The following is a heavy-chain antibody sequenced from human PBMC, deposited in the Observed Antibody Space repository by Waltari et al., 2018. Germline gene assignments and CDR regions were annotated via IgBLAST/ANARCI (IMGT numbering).Heavy chain of an antibody. J-gene: IGHJ4*02. CDR1: GFTFSTYS. CDR2: ISSTGYTT. D-gene: IGHD2-2*02. CDR3: ARWEYCSGNSCYTRYVDS. V-gene: IGHV3-48*04. Sequence: EVQLVESGGGLAQPGGSLRLSCAASGFTFSTYSMNWVRQAPGEGLAWVSYISSTGYTTYYADSVKGRFTVSRDNVKNSLFLQMNSLRAEDTAVYYCARWEYCSGNSCYTRYVDSWGQGTLVTVSS.